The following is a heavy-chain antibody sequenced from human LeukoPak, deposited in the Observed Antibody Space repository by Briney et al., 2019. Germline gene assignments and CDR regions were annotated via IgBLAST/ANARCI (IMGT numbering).Heavy chain of an antibody. Sequence: SETLSLTCTVAGGSISSSNYYWGWIRQPPGKGLEWIGSVYYSGNTYYNPSLKSRVTISVDTSKNHFSLKLSSVTAADTAVYYCARDATYPPKGFDPWGQGTLVTVSS. J-gene: IGHJ5*02. CDR3: ARDATYPPKGFDP. CDR1: GGSISSSNYY. CDR2: VYYSGNT. V-gene: IGHV4-39*07.